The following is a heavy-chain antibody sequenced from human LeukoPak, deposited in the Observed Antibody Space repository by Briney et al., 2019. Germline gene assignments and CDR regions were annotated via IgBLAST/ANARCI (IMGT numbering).Heavy chain of an antibody. CDR1: GGSFSGYY. CDR3: ARAVHRRLVQSLDFDY. Sequence: PSETLSLTCAVYGGSFSGYYWSWIRQPPGKGLEWIGEINHSGSTNYNPSLKSRVTISVDTSKNQFSLKLSSVTAADTAVYYCARAVHRRLVQSLDFDYWGQGTLVTVSS. J-gene: IGHJ4*02. CDR2: INHSGST. D-gene: IGHD6-6*01. V-gene: IGHV4-34*01.